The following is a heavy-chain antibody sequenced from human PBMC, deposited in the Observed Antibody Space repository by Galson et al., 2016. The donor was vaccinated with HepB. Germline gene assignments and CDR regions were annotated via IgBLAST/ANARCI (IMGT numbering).Heavy chain of an antibody. CDR1: GFTFSSYA. D-gene: IGHD4-17*01. CDR2: ITGGGFT. Sequence: SLRLSCAASGFTFSSYAMSWVRQAPGKGLEWVSLITGGGFTYYADSVKGRFTISRDNAKNTLSLQMDSLGVEDTAVYYCARDTHDYGDSGPDYWGQGTLVTVSS. V-gene: IGHV3-23*01. J-gene: IGHJ4*02. CDR3: ARDTHDYGDSGPDY.